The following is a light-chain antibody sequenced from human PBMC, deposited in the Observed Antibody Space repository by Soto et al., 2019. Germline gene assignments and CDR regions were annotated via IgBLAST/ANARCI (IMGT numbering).Light chain of an antibody. CDR1: QSVRTY. CDR2: DAS. J-gene: IGKJ5*01. V-gene: IGKV3-11*01. CDR3: QQRNMWPPIT. Sequence: EIVLTQSPVTLSLSPGERATLSCRASQSVRTYLAWYQVKPGQAPRLLIYDASSRASGVPARFSGSGSGTDFTLNISSLEPEDFAVYYCQQRNMWPPITFGQGTRLEIK.